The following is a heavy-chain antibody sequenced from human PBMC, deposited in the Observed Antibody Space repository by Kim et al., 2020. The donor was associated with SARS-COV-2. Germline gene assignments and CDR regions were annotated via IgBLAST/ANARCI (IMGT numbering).Heavy chain of an antibody. CDR3: ARGRHQWLGVDV. V-gene: IGHV3-13*04. J-gene: IGHJ6*02. CDR2: IGTAGGT. Sequence: GGSLRLSCAASGFTFGGHDMHWVRQGSGKGLEWVSAIGTAGGTFYSGSVKGRFIISRANGRNSLFLQMDSLKVGDTAVYYCARGRHQWLGVDVWGQGTTVTVSS. D-gene: IGHD5-12*01. CDR1: GFTFGGHD.